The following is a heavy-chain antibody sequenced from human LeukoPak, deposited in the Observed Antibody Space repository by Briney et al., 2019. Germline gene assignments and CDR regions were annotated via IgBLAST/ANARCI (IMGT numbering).Heavy chain of an antibody. D-gene: IGHD4-17*01. V-gene: IGHV4-30-4*02. Sequence: PSETLSLTCTVSGGSISSGDYYWSWIRQLPGTGLEWIGYIYYSGSTYYNPSLKSRVTISVDTSKNQFSLKLNSVTAADTALYYRARDRDGDGPDYWGQGALVTVSS. J-gene: IGHJ4*02. CDR2: IYYSGST. CDR1: GGSISSGDYY. CDR3: ARDRDGDGPDY.